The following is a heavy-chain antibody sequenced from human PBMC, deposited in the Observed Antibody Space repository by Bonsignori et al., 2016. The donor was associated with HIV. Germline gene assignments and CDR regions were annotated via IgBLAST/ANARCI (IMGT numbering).Heavy chain of an antibody. CDR3: TRGINYAMDV. CDR2: INGDGTSI. CDR1: GLPFSGAW. Sequence: EVQLVESGGGLVQPGGSLRLSCAASGLPFSGAWMHWVRQDPGKGPVWVSLINGDGTSIKYADSVKGRFTISRDNAKNTLYLQMNSLRAEDTAVYYCTRGINYAMDVWGQGTTVTVSS. V-gene: IGHV3-74*01. J-gene: IGHJ6*02. D-gene: IGHD5-24*01.